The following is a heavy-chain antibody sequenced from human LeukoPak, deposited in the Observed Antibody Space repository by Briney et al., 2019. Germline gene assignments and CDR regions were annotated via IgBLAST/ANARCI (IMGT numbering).Heavy chain of an antibody. CDR3: ARAHIVVVTAIRGLNAFDI. Sequence: PGGSLRLSCAASGFIFSSYNMNWVRQAPGKGLEWVSSISSTSTYTYYADSVKGRFTISRDNSKNTLYLQMNSLRAEDTAVYYCARAHIVVVTAIRGLNAFDIWGQGTMVTVSS. J-gene: IGHJ3*02. V-gene: IGHV3-21*01. D-gene: IGHD2-21*02. CDR1: GFIFSSYN. CDR2: ISSTSTYT.